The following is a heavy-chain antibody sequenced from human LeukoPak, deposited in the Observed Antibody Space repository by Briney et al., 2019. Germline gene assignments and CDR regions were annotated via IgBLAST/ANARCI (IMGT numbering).Heavy chain of an antibody. J-gene: IGHJ4*02. CDR3: ARVARGDGYNFAY. V-gene: IGHV3-21*01. D-gene: IGHD5-24*01. CDR2: ISSSSSYK. Sequence: GGSLRLSCAASGFTFSSDSMNWVRQAPGKGLEWVSSISSSSSYKYYAGSLKGRFTISRDNAKNSLFLQMNSLRGEDTGVYYCARVARGDGYNFAYWGQGTLVTVSS. CDR1: GFTFSSDS.